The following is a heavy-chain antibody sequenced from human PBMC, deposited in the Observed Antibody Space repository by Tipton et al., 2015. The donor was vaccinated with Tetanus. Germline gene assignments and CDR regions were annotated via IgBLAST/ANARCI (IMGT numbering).Heavy chain of an antibody. J-gene: IGHJ4*02. V-gene: IGHV1-46*01. D-gene: IGHD1-7*01. CDR1: GYTLTSYH. Sequence: QLVQSGAEVKKPGASVKVSCKASGYTLTSYHMHWVRQAPGQGLEWMGIINPIGGSTSYAQKFQGRITMTGDTSTSTVYMELSSLTSDDTAVYFCARGHSPLYNWNFGYFDFWGQGTLVTVSS. CDR2: INPIGGST. CDR3: ARGHSPLYNWNFGYFDF.